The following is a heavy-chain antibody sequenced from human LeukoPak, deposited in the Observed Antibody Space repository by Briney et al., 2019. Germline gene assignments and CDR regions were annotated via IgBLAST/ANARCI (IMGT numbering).Heavy chain of an antibody. V-gene: IGHV3-30*02. Sequence: GGSLRLSCAASGFTFSSYAMHWVRQAPGKGLDWVAFIRYDGSNKYYADSVKGRFNISRDNSKNTLYLQMNSLRAEDTAVYYCGGLWSFDYWGQGTLVTVSS. D-gene: IGHD3-10*01. CDR3: GGLWSFDY. CDR1: GFTFSSYA. CDR2: IRYDGSNK. J-gene: IGHJ4*02.